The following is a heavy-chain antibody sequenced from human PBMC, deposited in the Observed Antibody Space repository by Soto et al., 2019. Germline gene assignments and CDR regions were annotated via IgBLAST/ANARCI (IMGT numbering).Heavy chain of an antibody. CDR2: IVVGSGNT. V-gene: IGHV1-58*02. D-gene: IGHD3-10*01. Sequence: QMQLVQSGPEVKKPGTSVKVSFQASGFTFTSSAMQWVRQARGQRLEWIGWIVVGSGNTNYSQKFQERGTITRDMYTRTAYMEMSSLRAEDTAVYYCAADRITMVRGVIPRWDYDYYYGMDVWGQGTTVTVSS. J-gene: IGHJ6*02. CDR1: GFTFTSSA. CDR3: AADRITMVRGVIPRWDYDYYYGMDV.